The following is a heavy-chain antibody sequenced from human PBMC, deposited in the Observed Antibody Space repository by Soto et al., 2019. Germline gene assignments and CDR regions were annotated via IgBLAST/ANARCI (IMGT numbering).Heavy chain of an antibody. D-gene: IGHD3-16*01. Sequence: GGSLRLSCAASGSTFNTYGMSWVRQAPGQGLEWVSAISGSGFSTYYADSVKGRFSISSDSSKNTLFLQMNSLRADDTAVYFCATFTFGRPFDTWGQGTMVTVSS. J-gene: IGHJ3*02. CDR2: ISGSGFST. CDR1: GSTFNTYG. CDR3: ATFTFGRPFDT. V-gene: IGHV3-23*01.